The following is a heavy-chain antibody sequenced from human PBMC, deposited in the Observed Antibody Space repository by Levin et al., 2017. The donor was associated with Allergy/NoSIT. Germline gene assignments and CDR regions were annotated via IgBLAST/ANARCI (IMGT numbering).Heavy chain of an antibody. Sequence: GSLRLSCTVSGGSISSRNNYWGWIRQPPGKGLDWIGSLFYSGSTYYNPSLKSRVTISVDTSKNQLSLKLSSVTAADTAVYYCARHYELHLWFDYWGQGTLVTVSS. J-gene: IGHJ5*01. V-gene: IGHV4-39*01. D-gene: IGHD1-7*01. CDR1: GGSISSRNNY. CDR3: ARHYELHLWFDY. CDR2: LFYSGST.